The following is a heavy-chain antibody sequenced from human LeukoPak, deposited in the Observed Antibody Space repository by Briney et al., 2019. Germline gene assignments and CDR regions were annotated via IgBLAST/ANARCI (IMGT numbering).Heavy chain of an antibody. J-gene: IGHJ1*01. D-gene: IGHD3-22*01. CDR1: GLTVSSTY. CDR3: ARARLSDPYYYDSSGYYH. Sequence: GGSLSLSCAASGLTVSSTYMSWVRQAPGKGLEWASVIYSGGNTYYAASVKGRFTISRDNSKNTLYLQMNSLRAEDTAVYYCARARLSDPYYYDSSGYYHWGQGTLVTVSS. V-gene: IGHV3-66*02. CDR2: IYSGGNT.